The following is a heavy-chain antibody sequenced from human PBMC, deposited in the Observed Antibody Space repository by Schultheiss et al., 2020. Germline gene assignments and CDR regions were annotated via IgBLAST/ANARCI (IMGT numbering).Heavy chain of an antibody. D-gene: IGHD7-27*01. Sequence: GSLRLSCAVYGGSFSNYYWSWIRQPPGKGLEWIGEINHSGSTNYNPSLKSRVTISVDTSKNQFSLKVSSVTAADTAVYYCARDGDPRHYYYYGMDVWGQGTTVTVSS. V-gene: IGHV4-34*01. J-gene: IGHJ6*02. CDR3: ARDGDPRHYYYYGMDV. CDR2: INHSGST. CDR1: GGSFSNYY.